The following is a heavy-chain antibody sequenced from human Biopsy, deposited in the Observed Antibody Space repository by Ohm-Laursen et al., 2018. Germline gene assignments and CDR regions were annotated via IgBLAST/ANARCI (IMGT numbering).Heavy chain of an antibody. CDR2: ISCYNGNT. D-gene: IGHD3-10*01. CDR3: ARDRHHAAGSYAGMDV. Sequence: VASVKVSCKASGYMFYSYGVSWVRLAPGQGPEWMGWISCYNGNTNYPQSLQGRVTLTTDASSSTAYMELRGLRSDDTAVYYCARDRHHAAGSYAGMDVWGQGTTVTVSS. V-gene: IGHV1-18*01. CDR1: GYMFYSYG. J-gene: IGHJ6*02.